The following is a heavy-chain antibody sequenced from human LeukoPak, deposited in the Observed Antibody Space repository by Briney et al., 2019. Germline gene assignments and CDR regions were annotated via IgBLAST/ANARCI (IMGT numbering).Heavy chain of an antibody. CDR1: GFTFSSYA. J-gene: IGHJ6*03. CDR3: AKAVKGYYYYYRDV. V-gene: IGHV3-23*01. CDR2: ISGSGGST. Sequence: GGSLRLSCAASGFTFSSYAMSWVRQAPGKGLEWVSAISGSGGSTYYADSVKGRFTISRDNSKNTLYLQMNSLRAEDTAVYYCAKAVKGYYYYYRDVWGKGTTVTVSS.